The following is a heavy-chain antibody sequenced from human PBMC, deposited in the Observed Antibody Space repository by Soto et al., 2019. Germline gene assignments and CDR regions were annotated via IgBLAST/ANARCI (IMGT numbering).Heavy chain of an antibody. J-gene: IGHJ4*02. V-gene: IGHV3-7*05. CDR3: ARMRGYSYFDS. Sequence: PGGSLRLSCAASGFTFSNSWMSWVRQAPGKGLEWVANIQQDGSEKSYVDSVKGRFTISRDNAKNSLFLQMNSLRAEDTAVYYCARMRGYSYFDSWGQGTLVTVSS. D-gene: IGHD3-22*01. CDR2: IQQDGSEK. CDR1: GFTFSNSW.